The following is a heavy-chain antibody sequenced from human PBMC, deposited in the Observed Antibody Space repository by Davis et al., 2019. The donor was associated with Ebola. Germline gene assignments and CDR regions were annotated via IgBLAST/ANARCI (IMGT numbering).Heavy chain of an antibody. J-gene: IGHJ4*02. V-gene: IGHV4-30-2*03. D-gene: IGHD3-22*01. Sequence: SETLSLTCAVSGGSISSGGYSWSWIRQPPGKGLEWIGSIYYSGSTYYNPSLKSRVTISVDTSKNQFSLKLSSVTAADTAVYYCASRLSYYYDSSGYYSPYYFDYWGQGTLVTVSS. CDR2: IYYSGST. CDR3: ASRLSYYYDSSGYYSPYYFDY. CDR1: GGSISSGGYS.